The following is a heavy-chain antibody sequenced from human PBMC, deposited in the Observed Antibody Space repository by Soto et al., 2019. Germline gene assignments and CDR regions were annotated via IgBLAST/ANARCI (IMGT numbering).Heavy chain of an antibody. Sequence: QITLKESGPTLVKPTQTLTLTCIFSGFSLSTSGVGVGWIRQPPGKSPEWLALIYWDDDKRYSPSLRTRLTLTKDTSKNLVVLTMTSMDPVDTATYYVAHRRARTAARDDAFDVWGQGTMVVVSS. D-gene: IGHD6-6*01. CDR1: GFSLSTSGVG. CDR2: IYWDDDK. V-gene: IGHV2-5*02. J-gene: IGHJ3*01. CDR3: AHRRARTAARDDAFDV.